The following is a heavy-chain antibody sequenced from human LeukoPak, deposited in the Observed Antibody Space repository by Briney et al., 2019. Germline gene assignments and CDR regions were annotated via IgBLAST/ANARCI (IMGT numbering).Heavy chain of an antibody. D-gene: IGHD1-26*01. CDR2: MNPNSGNT. V-gene: IGHV1-8*03. J-gene: IGHJ4*02. Sequence: ASVKVSCMASGYTFTSYDINWVRQATGQGLEWMGWMNPNSGNTGYAQKFQGRVTITRNTSISTAYMELSSLRSEDTAVYYCAVISGSYSFDYWGQGTLVTVSS. CDR3: AVISGSYSFDY. CDR1: GYTFTSYD.